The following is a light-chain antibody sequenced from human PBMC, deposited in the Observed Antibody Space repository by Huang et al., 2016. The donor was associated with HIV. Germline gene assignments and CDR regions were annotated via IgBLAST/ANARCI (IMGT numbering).Light chain of an antibody. J-gene: IGKJ5*01. Sequence: DIQMTQSPSSLSASEGDRVTITCRASQDIRSSLAWYQQKPGKAPKLLLFAASRLESGVPSRFSGSGSRTYYTLTISSLQPEDFATYYCQQYYTTPRDTFGQGTRLAIK. CDR3: QQYYTTPRDT. V-gene: IGKV1-NL1*01. CDR2: AAS. CDR1: QDIRSS.